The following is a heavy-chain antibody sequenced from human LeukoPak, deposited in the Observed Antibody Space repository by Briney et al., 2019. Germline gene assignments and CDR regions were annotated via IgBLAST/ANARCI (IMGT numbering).Heavy chain of an antibody. CDR1: GYTFTSYY. V-gene: IGHV1-46*01. Sequence: RASVKVSCKASGYTFTSYYMHWVRQAPGQGLEWMGTINPSSGSRSYAQKFQGRVTMTRDTSTNIVYMELSSLRSEDTAVYYCASNPPRTGDFNYWGQGALVTVSS. J-gene: IGHJ4*02. D-gene: IGHD7-27*01. CDR3: ASNPPRTGDFNY. CDR2: INPSSGSR.